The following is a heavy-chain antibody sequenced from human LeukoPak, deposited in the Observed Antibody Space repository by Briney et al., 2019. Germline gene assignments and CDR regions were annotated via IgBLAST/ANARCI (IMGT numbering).Heavy chain of an antibody. CDR2: IYYSGST. CDR3: ARVSQGAALNYYYYYMDV. V-gene: IGHV4-39*07. D-gene: IGHD2/OR15-2a*01. CDR1: GGSISSSSYY. Sequence: SETLSLTCTVSGGSISSSSYYWGWIRQPPGKGLEWIGSIYYSGSTYYNPSLKSRVTISVDTSKNQFSLKLSSVTAADTAVYYCARVSQGAALNYYYYYMDVWGKGTTVTVSS. J-gene: IGHJ6*03.